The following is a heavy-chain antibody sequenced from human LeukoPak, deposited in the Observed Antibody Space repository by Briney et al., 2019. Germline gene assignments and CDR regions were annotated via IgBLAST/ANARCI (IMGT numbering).Heavy chain of an antibody. CDR3: ARGSTYNWNDVFAFDI. CDR2: INPNSGGT. V-gene: IGHV1-2*04. D-gene: IGHD1-20*01. Sequence: ASVKVSCKTSGYTFTGYYLHWVRQAPGQGLEWMGWINPNSGGTNYAQKFQGWVTMTRDTSISTAYMELSRLRSDDTAVYYCARGSTYNWNDVFAFDIWGQGTMVTVSS. J-gene: IGHJ3*02. CDR1: GYTFTGYY.